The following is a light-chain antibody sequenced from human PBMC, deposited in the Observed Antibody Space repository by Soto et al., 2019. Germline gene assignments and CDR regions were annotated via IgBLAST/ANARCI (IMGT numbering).Light chain of an antibody. J-gene: IGKJ1*01. Sequence: DIVLTQSPATLSLSPGERATLSCRASQRLXXXXXWYQQKPGQAPRLLIYDTSHRATGIPDRFSGSASGTXXXXXXSSXXXXXFAFYYCQQRSNWPPSWTFGQGTKVEIK. CDR3: QQRSNWPPSWT. V-gene: IGKV3-11*01. CDR1: QRLXXX. CDR2: DTS.